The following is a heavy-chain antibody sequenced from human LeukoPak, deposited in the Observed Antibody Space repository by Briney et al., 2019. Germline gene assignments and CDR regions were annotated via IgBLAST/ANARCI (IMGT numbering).Heavy chain of an antibody. CDR3: ARGRGGATTGFDH. CDR1: GYTFSGYY. J-gene: IGHJ4*02. D-gene: IGHD1-26*01. CDR2: INSNSGAR. Sequence: ASVKVSCTASGYTFSGYYMQWVRQAPGQGLESMGWINSNSGARNYAPKFQGRVTFSRDNSISTAYMELSSLRSDDTAIYYCARGRGGATTGFDHWGQGTLVTVSS. V-gene: IGHV1-2*02.